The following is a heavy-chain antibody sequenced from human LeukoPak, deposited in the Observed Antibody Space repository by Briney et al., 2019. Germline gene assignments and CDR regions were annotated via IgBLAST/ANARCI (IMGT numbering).Heavy chain of an antibody. J-gene: IGHJ3*02. CDR1: GYSISSGYY. CDR2: IYYSGST. V-gene: IGHV4-38-2*02. CDR3: ARVLRYFTMIVAPGAFDI. D-gene: IGHD3-22*01. Sequence: PSETLSLTCTVSGYSISSGYYWDWIRQPPGKGLEWIGSIYYSGSTYYNPSLKSRVTISVDTSKNQFSLKLSSVTAADTAVYYCARVLRYFTMIVAPGAFDIWGQGTMVTVSS.